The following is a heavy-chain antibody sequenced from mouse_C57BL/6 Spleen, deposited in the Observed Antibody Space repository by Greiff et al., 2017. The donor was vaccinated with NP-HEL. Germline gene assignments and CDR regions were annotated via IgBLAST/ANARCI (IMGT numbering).Heavy chain of an antibody. D-gene: IGHD2-4*01. Sequence: EVQLQQSGPGLVKPSQSLSLPCSVTGYSITRGYYWNWIRPFPGHKLEWMGYISYDGSNNYIPSLKNRISITRDTSKNQFFLKLNSVTTEDTATYYCASYDYDDYYAMDYWGQGTSVTVSS. CDR2: ISYDGSN. CDR1: GYSITRGYY. J-gene: IGHJ4*01. CDR3: ASYDYDDYYAMDY. V-gene: IGHV3-6*01.